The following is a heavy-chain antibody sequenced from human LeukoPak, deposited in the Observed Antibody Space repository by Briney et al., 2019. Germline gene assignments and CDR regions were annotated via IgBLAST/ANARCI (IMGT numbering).Heavy chain of an antibody. Sequence: ASAKVSCKASGYTFTSYYMHWVRQAPGQGLEWMGIINPSGGSTSYAQKFQGRVTMTRDTSTSTVYMELSSLRSEDTAVYYCARAVAGTLYSYWGQGTLVTVSS. V-gene: IGHV1-46*01. CDR1: GYTFTSYY. J-gene: IGHJ4*02. CDR3: ARAVAGTLYSY. CDR2: INPSGGST. D-gene: IGHD6-19*01.